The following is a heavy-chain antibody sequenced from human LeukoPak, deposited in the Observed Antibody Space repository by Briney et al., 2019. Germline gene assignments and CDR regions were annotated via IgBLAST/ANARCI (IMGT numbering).Heavy chain of an antibody. CDR1: GGSISSGSYY. Sequence: PSQTLSLTCTVSGGSISSGSYYWSWIRQPPGKGLEWIGSIYYSGSTYYNPSLKSRVTISVDTSKNQFSLKLSSVTAADTAVYYCASHFDWLSCHFDYWGQGTLVTVSS. J-gene: IGHJ4*02. D-gene: IGHD3-9*01. V-gene: IGHV4-39*07. CDR2: IYYSGST. CDR3: ASHFDWLSCHFDY.